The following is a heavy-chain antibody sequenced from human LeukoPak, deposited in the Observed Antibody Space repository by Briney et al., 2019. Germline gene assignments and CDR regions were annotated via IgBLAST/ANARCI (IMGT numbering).Heavy chain of an antibody. D-gene: IGHD3-22*01. CDR1: GGSISSSSYY. Sequence: TSETLSLTCTVSGGSISSSSYYWGWIRQPPGKGLEWIGSIYYSGSTYYNPSLKSRVTISVDTSKNQFSLKLSSVTAADTAVYYCARASGIVVVIRQYYFDYWGQGTLVTVSS. J-gene: IGHJ4*02. V-gene: IGHV4-39*07. CDR3: ARASGIVVVIRQYYFDY. CDR2: IYYSGST.